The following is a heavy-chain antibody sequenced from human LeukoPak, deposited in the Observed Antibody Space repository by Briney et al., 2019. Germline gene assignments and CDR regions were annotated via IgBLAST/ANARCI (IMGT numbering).Heavy chain of an antibody. CDR1: GGSFSGYY. Sequence: PSETLSLTCAVYGGSFSGYYWSWIRQPPGKGLEWIGYIYYSGSTNYNPSLKSRVTISVDTSKNQFSLKLSSVTAADTAVYYCARQVQQWLVTRDDAFDIWGQGTMVTVSS. V-gene: IGHV4-59*08. J-gene: IGHJ3*02. CDR2: IYYSGST. D-gene: IGHD6-19*01. CDR3: ARQVQQWLVTRDDAFDI.